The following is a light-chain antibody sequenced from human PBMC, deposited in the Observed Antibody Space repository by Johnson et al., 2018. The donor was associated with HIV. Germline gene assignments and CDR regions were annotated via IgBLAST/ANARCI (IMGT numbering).Light chain of an antibody. CDR2: DTY. CDR1: SSNIGNNY. Sequence: QSVLTQPPTVSAAPGQKVTISCSGSSSNIGNNYVSWYQQLPGTAPKLLIYDTYKRFFEIPDRFSGSKSGQSATLGITGLQTGDEADYYCGQWDSRLNAYVFGAGTKVTVL. V-gene: IGLV1-51*01. J-gene: IGLJ1*01. CDR3: GQWDSRLNAYV.